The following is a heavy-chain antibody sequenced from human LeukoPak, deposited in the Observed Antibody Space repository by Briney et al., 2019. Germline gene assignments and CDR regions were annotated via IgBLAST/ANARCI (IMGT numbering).Heavy chain of an antibody. D-gene: IGHD3-3*01. CDR3: ARRRITIFGVVRGVDGFDP. J-gene: IGHJ5*02. CDR2: INHSGST. Sequence: SETLSLTCAVYGGSFSGYYWSWIRQPPGKGLEWIGEINHSGSTNYNPSLKSRVTISVDTSKNQFSLKLSSVTAADTAVYYCARRRITIFGVVRGVDGFDPWGQGTLVTVSS. V-gene: IGHV4-34*01. CDR1: GGSFSGYY.